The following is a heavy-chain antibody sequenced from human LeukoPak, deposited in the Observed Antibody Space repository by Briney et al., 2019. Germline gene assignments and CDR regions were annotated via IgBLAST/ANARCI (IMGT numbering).Heavy chain of an antibody. CDR1: GYTFTSYG. D-gene: IGHD3-10*01. V-gene: IGHV1-18*01. CDR2: ISAYNGNT. J-gene: IGHJ3*02. Sequence: GASVKVSCKASGYTFTSYGISWVRQAPGQGLEWMGWISAYNGNTNYAQKLQGRVTMTTDTSTSTAYMELRSLRSDDTAVYYCASDNYYGSGSYYAPDAFDIWGQGTMVTVSS. CDR3: ASDNYYGSGSYYAPDAFDI.